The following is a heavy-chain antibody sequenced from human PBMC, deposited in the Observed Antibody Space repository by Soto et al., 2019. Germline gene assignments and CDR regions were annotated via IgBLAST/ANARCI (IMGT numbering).Heavy chain of an antibody. V-gene: IGHV1-45*02. Sequence: QMQLVQSGAEVKKTGSTVTVSCQALGNTFTYRYLHWVRQAPGQALEWMGWITALSGDVHYAQKFQVRVTITRDRSINSTYRRMSSLGSEDTAMYYCATGGAGSGPFAWELPDHWGQGTLVTVSS. CDR1: GNTFTYRY. CDR2: ITALSGDV. D-gene: IGHD1-26*01. J-gene: IGHJ4*02. CDR3: ATGGAGSGPFAWELPDH.